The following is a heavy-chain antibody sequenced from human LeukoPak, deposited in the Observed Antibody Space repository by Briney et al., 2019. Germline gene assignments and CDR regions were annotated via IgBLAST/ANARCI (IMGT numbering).Heavy chain of an antibody. CDR3: ARDNSVGDNAWWFDP. V-gene: IGHV1-46*01. Sequence: ASVKVSCKASGYTFTGYYMHWVRQAPGQGLEWMGIINPSGGSTSYAQKFQGRVTMTRDMSTSAVYMELSSLRSEDTAIYYCARDNSVGDNAWWFDPWGQGTLVTVSS. D-gene: IGHD1-26*01. CDR1: GYTFTGYY. J-gene: IGHJ5*02. CDR2: INPSGGST.